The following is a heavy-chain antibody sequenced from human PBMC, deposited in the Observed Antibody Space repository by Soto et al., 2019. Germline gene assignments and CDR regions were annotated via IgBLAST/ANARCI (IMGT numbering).Heavy chain of an antibody. CDR2: MNPNSGNT. CDR1: GYTFTSYD. V-gene: IGHV1-8*01. Sequence: GASVKVSCKASGYTFTSYDINWVRQATGQGLEWMGWMNPNSGNTGYAQEFQGRVTMTRNTSISTAYMELTAVTAADTAMYYCARKAYYASGRINLFDSWGQGTLVTVSS. J-gene: IGHJ4*02. CDR3: ARKAYYASGRINLFDS. D-gene: IGHD3-10*01.